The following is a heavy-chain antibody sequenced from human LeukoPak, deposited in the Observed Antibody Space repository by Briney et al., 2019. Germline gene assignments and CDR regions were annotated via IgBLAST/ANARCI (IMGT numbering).Heavy chain of an antibody. Sequence: GGSLRLSCAASGFTFSSYWMSWVRQAPGKGLEWVANIKQDGSEKYYVDSVKGRFTISRDNAKNSLYLQMNSLRAEDTAVYYCARTTRTHWNCYFDYWGQGTLVTVSS. D-gene: IGHD1-7*01. CDR3: ARTTRTHWNCYFDY. V-gene: IGHV3-7*03. J-gene: IGHJ4*02. CDR2: IKQDGSEK. CDR1: GFTFSSYW.